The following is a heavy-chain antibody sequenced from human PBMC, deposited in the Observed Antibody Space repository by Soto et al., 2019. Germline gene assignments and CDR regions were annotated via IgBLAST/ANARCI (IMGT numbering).Heavy chain of an antibody. J-gene: IGHJ4*02. CDR1: GYTFTSYA. D-gene: IGHD5-18*01. V-gene: IGHV1-3*01. CDR2: INAGNGNT. CDR3: ALNFGYSYGYQYYFDY. Sequence: QVQLVQSGAEVKKPGASVKVSCKASGYTFTSYAMHWVRQAPGQRLEWMGWINAGNGNTKYSQKFQGRVTITRDTSASTAYMELSSLRSEDTAVYYCALNFGYSYGYQYYFDYWGQGTLVTVS.